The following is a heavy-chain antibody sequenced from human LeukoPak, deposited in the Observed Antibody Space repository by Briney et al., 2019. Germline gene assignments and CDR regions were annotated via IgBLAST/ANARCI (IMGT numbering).Heavy chain of an antibody. D-gene: IGHD3-3*01. V-gene: IGHV3-21*01. CDR2: ISSSSSYI. J-gene: IGHJ6*03. Sequence: GGSLRLSCAASGFTFSSYSMNWVRQAPGKGLEWVSSISSSSSYIYYADSVKGRFTISRDNAKNSLYLQMNSLRAEDTAVYYCARDPGGDLFYYYMDVWGKGTTVTVS. CDR3: ARDPGGDLFYYYMDV. CDR1: GFTFSSYS.